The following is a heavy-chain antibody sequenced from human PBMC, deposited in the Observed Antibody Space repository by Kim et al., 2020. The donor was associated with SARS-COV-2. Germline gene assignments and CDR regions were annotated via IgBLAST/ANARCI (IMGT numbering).Heavy chain of an antibody. Sequence: GGSLRLSCAASGFTFSSYGMHWVRQAPGKGLEWVAVIWYDGSNKYYADSVKGRFTISRDNSKNTLYLQMNSLRAEDTAVYYCARESILWGGYSYGFGVAFDYWGQGTLVTVSS. V-gene: IGHV3-33*01. J-gene: IGHJ4*02. D-gene: IGHD5-18*01. CDR1: GFTFSSYG. CDR2: IWYDGSNK. CDR3: ARESILWGGYSYGFGVAFDY.